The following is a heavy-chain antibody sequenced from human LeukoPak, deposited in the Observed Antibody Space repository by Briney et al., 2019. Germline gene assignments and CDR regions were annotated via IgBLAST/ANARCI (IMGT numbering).Heavy chain of an antibody. D-gene: IGHD2-15*01. CDR2: IYYGENT. Sequence: SETLSLTCTVPGGSISSYYWSWIRQPPGKGLEWIGYIYYGENTNYNPSLKSRVTMSVDTSMNQFSLKLSSVTAADTAVYYCARVGGSNYYYYGMDVWGKGTTVTVSS. V-gene: IGHV4-59*01. J-gene: IGHJ6*04. CDR1: GGSISSYY. CDR3: ARVGGSNYYYYGMDV.